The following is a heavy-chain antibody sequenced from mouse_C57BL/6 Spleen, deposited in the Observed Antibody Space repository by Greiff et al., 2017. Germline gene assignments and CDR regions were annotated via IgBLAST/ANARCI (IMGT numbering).Heavy chain of an antibody. V-gene: IGHV5-6*01. J-gene: IGHJ2*01. CDR3: ARHDYYGSYFDY. CDR1: GFTFSRYG. CDR2: ISSGGSYT. D-gene: IGHD1-1*01. Sequence: EVQLVESGGDLVKPGGSLKLSCAASGFTFSRYGMSWVRQTPDKRLEWVATISSGGSYTYYPDSVKGRFTISRDNAKKTLYLQMSSLKSEDTAMYYCARHDYYGSYFDYWGQGTTLTVSS.